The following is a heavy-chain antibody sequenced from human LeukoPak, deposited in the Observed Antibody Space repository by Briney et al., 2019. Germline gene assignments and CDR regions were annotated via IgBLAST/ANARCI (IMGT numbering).Heavy chain of an antibody. Sequence: GRSLRLSCAASGFTFSSYGVHWVRQAPGKGLAWAALILYDGSHKYYADSVKGRFTISRDNSKNTLYLQMNSLRPEDTGVYYCTKDDEGYDFTPPLPSAYWGQETLVTVSS. CDR2: ILYDGSHK. CDR3: TKDDEGYDFTPPLPSAY. CDR1: GFTFSSYG. V-gene: IGHV3-30*18. J-gene: IGHJ4*02. D-gene: IGHD3/OR15-3a*01.